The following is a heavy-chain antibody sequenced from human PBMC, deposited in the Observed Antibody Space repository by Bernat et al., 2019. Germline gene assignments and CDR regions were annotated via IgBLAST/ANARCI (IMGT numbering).Heavy chain of an antibody. Sequence: QLQLQESGPGLVKPSETLSLTCTVSGDSINSIHYYWGWIRQPPGMGLEWIGSIYYSGSTYNNPSLKSRVTISIDTSKNQFSLKLSSVTAAATAVYYCARHAYSSSLSRYFHHWGQGTLVTVSS. CDR1: GDSINSIHYY. CDR3: ARHAYSSSLSRYFHH. CDR2: IYYSGST. D-gene: IGHD2-15*01. V-gene: IGHV4-39*01. J-gene: IGHJ1*01.